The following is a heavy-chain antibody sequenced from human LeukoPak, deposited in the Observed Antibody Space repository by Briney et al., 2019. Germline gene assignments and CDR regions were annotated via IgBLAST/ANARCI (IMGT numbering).Heavy chain of an antibody. J-gene: IGHJ3*02. CDR2: IYHSGST. CDR1: GYSISSGYY. CDR3: ARDSSSSYSDAFDI. Sequence: PSETLSLTCAVSGYSISSGYYWGWIRQLPGKGLEWIGSIYHSGSTYYNPSLKSRVTISVDTSKNQFSLKLSSVTAADTAVYYCARDSSSSYSDAFDIWGQGTMVTVSS. V-gene: IGHV4-38-2*01. D-gene: IGHD6-13*01.